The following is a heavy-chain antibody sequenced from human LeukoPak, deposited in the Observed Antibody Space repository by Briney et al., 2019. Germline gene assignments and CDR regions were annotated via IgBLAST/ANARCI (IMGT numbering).Heavy chain of an antibody. CDR2: ISGSGGST. J-gene: IGHJ4*02. D-gene: IGHD3-22*01. CDR1: GFTFSSYA. Sequence: GGSLRLSCAASGFTFSSYAMSWVRQAPGKGLEWVSAISGSGGSTYYADSVKGRFTISRDNSKNTLYLQMNSLRAEDAAVYYCAKTSYDSSGYYYFDYWGQGTLVTVSS. V-gene: IGHV3-23*01. CDR3: AKTSYDSSGYYYFDY.